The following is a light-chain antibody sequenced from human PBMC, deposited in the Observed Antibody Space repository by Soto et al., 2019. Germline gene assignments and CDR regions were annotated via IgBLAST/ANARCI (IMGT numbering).Light chain of an antibody. CDR1: QSVSSSY. CDR2: GAS. V-gene: IGKV3-15*01. CDR3: QQYNNWPPWT. J-gene: IGKJ1*01. Sequence: EIVLTQSPGTLSLSPGERATLSCRASQSVSSSYLARYQQKPGQAPRHLIYGASTRATGIPARFSGSGSGTEFTLTISSLQSEDFAVYYCQQYNNWPPWTFGQGTKVDIK.